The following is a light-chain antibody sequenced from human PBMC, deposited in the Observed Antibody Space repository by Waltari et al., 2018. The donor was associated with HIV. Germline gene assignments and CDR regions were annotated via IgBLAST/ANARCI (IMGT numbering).Light chain of an antibody. V-gene: IGLV7-46*01. J-gene: IGLJ2*01. CDR1: TGTVTSDHH. CDR3: LLSYGSVRL. CDR2: DAT. Sequence: QTVVTQEPSLTVSPGGTVTLTCGPTTGTVTSDHHPYWFQQKPGQAPRTLVYDATEKHSWTPARFSPSFLGGKAALTLTAAQPEDEADYYCLLSYGSVRLFGGGTRLTV.